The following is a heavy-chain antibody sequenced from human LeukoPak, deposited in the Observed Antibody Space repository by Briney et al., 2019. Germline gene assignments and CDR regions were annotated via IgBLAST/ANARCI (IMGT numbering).Heavy chain of an antibody. D-gene: IGHD3-22*01. CDR3: ARQYYDSTGYYYFDY. CDR1: GDFITGSTYY. Sequence: SSETLSLTCTDSGDFITGSTYYWGWIRQPPGKGLEWIGSMYYSGSTYSNPSLRSRVTMSADTSKNQFSLNLKSVTAADTAVYYCARQYYDSTGYYYFDYWGQGTLVTVSS. CDR2: MYYSGST. V-gene: IGHV4-39*01. J-gene: IGHJ4*02.